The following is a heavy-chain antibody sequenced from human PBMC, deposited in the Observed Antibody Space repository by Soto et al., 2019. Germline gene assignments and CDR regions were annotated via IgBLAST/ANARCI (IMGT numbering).Heavy chain of an antibody. CDR1: GFTFSSYA. CDR3: ARDLRIAARSPGPFDY. D-gene: IGHD6-6*01. CDR2: ISSNGGST. Sequence: EVQLVESGGGLVQPGGSLRLSCAASGFTFSSYAMHWVRQAPGKGLEYVSAISSNGGSTYYANSVKGRLTISRDNSKNTLYLQMGSLRAEDMAVYYCARDLRIAARSPGPFDYWGQRTLVTVSS. J-gene: IGHJ4*02. V-gene: IGHV3-64*01.